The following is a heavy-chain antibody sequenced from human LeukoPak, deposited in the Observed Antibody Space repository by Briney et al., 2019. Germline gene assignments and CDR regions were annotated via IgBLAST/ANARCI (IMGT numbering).Heavy chain of an antibody. CDR3: AKDMGVSGSYWNYFDY. CDR1: GFTFSSYG. CDR2: ISGSGGST. Sequence: QPGGTLRLSCAASGFTFSSYGMSWVRQAPGKGLEWVSAISGSGGSTYYADSVKGRFTISRDNSKNTLYLQMNSLRAEDTAVYYCAKDMGVSGSYWNYFDYWGQGTLVTVSS. D-gene: IGHD1-26*01. J-gene: IGHJ4*02. V-gene: IGHV3-23*01.